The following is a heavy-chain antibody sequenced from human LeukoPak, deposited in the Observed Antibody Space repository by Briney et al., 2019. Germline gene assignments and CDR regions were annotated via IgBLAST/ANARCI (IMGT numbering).Heavy chain of an antibody. Sequence: GGSLRLSCAASGFTFSSYAMSWGRQAPRQGLGRVSAFSGSGGSTYYTDSVKGRFTISRDNSKNTLYLQINSLRAEDTAVYYCAPLAPIAAAGTDFDYWGQRTLVTVSS. J-gene: IGHJ4*02. V-gene: IGHV3-23*01. CDR2: FSGSGGST. CDR3: APLAPIAAAGTDFDY. D-gene: IGHD6-13*01. CDR1: GFTFSSYA.